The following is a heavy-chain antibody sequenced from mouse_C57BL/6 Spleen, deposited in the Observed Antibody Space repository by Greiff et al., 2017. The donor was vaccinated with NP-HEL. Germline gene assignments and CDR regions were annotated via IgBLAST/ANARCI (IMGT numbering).Heavy chain of an antibody. CDR3: ARQVGSSYYFDY. Sequence: QVQLKESGAELARPGASVKLSCKASGYTFTSYGISWVKQRTGQGLEWIGEIYPRSGNTYYNEKFKGKATLTADKSSSTAYMELRSLTSEDSAVYFCARQVGSSYYFDYWGQGTTLTVSS. CDR1: GYTFTSYG. J-gene: IGHJ2*01. V-gene: IGHV1-81*01. CDR2: IYPRSGNT. D-gene: IGHD1-1*01.